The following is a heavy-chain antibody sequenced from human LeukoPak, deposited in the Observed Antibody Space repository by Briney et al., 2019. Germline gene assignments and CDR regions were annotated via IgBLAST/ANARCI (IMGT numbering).Heavy chain of an antibody. D-gene: IGHD5-18*01. Sequence: SVKVSCKASGYTFTGYYMHWVRQAPGQGLEWMGGIIPIFGTANYAQKFQGRVTITADESTSTAYMELSSLRSEDTAVYYCARGYSYGYNAFDIWGQGTMVTVSS. CDR2: IIPIFGTA. CDR1: GYTFTGYY. V-gene: IGHV1-69*13. J-gene: IGHJ3*02. CDR3: ARGYSYGYNAFDI.